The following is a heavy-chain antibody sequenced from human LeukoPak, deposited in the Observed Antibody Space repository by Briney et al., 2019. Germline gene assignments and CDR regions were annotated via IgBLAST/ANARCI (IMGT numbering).Heavy chain of an antibody. V-gene: IGHV4-34*01. Sequence: SETLSLTCAVYGGSFSGYYWSWIRQPPGKGLEWIGEINHSGSTNYNPSLKSRVTISVDTSKNQFSLKLSSVTAADTAVYYCARRTMVRGVKPRAQFDYWGQGTLVTVSS. CDR1: GGSFSGYY. CDR2: INHSGST. D-gene: IGHD3-10*01. J-gene: IGHJ4*02. CDR3: ARRTMVRGVKPRAQFDY.